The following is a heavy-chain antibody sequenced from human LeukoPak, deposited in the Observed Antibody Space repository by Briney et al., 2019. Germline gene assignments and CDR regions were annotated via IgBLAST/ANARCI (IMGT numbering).Heavy chain of an antibody. Sequence: PGGSLRLSCAASGFTFSSYSMSWVRKAPGQGLEWVSSISSSSSYIYYADSVKGRFTISRDNAKNSLYLQMNSLRAEDTAVYYCARGDGGAAGYDYWGQGTLVTVSS. CDR3: ARGDGGAAGYDY. CDR2: ISSSSSYI. CDR1: GFTFSSYS. D-gene: IGHD1-26*01. J-gene: IGHJ4*02. V-gene: IGHV3-21*01.